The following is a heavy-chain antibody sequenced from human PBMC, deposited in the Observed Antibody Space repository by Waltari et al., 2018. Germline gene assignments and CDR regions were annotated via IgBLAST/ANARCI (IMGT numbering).Heavy chain of an antibody. CDR2: IYTSGST. V-gene: IGHV4-4*07. Sequence: QVQLQESGPGLVKPSETLSLTCTVSGGSISSYYWSWIRQPAGKGLEWIGRIYTSGSTNYHPSPKSRVTMSVDTSKNQFSLKLSSVTAADTAVYYCARASPRLRYGDRNYDWYFDLWGRGTLVTVYS. CDR1: GGSISSYY. CDR3: ARASPRLRYGDRNYDWYFDL. D-gene: IGHD4-17*01. J-gene: IGHJ2*01.